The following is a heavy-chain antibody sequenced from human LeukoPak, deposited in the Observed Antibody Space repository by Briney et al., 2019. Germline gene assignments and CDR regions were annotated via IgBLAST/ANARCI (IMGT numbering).Heavy chain of an antibody. CDR2: IYYSGST. V-gene: IGHV4-39*02. D-gene: IGHD5-24*01. CDR1: GGSISSSSYY. Sequence: SETLSLTCTVSGGSISSSSYYWGWIRQPPGKGLEWIGSIYYSGSTYYNPSLKSRVTISVDTSKNQFSLKLSSVTAADTAVYYCARDRDGYNGGDYWGQGTLVTVSS. J-gene: IGHJ4*02. CDR3: ARDRDGYNGGDY.